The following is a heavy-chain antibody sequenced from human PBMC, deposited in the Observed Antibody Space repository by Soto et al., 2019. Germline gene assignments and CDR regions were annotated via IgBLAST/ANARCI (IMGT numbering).Heavy chain of an antibody. J-gene: IGHJ4*02. D-gene: IGHD2-21*01. Sequence: EVQLLESGGGLVQPGGSLRLSCAASGFTFSSYAMSWVRQAPGKGLAWVSSITGNGENTYYADSVKGRFIISRDNSENTLYLPINSLRADDTAVYYCAKDVPNLHCIAWPYYFDQWGQGAQVTVSS. CDR2: ITGNGENT. V-gene: IGHV3-23*01. CDR1: GFTFSSYA. CDR3: AKDVPNLHCIAWPYYFDQ.